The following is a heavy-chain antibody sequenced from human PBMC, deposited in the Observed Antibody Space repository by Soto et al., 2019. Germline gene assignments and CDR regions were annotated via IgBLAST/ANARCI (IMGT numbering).Heavy chain of an antibody. CDR3: ARYRREAVAGYTLDN. CDR1: GGSISSNY. CDR2: VYNSGST. V-gene: IGHV4-59*01. Sequence: LSLTCTVSGGSISSNYWTWIRQPPGKGLEWIGYVYNSGSTNYNPSLKSRVTISEDTSKSQFSLKVNSMTAADTAVYYCARYRREAVAGYTLDNWGQGSLVTVSA. D-gene: IGHD6-13*01. J-gene: IGHJ4*02.